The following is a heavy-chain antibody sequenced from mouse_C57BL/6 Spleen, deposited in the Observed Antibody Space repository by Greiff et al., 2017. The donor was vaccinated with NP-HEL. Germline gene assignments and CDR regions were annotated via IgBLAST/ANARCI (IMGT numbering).Heavy chain of an antibody. Sequence: QVQLQQSGAELARPGASVKLSCKASGYTFTSYGISWVKQRTGQGLEWIGEIYPRSGNTYYNEKFKGKATLTADKSSSTAYMELRSLTSEDSAVYFCARSGYYGSSWVYFDYWGQGTTLTVSS. V-gene: IGHV1-81*01. CDR1: GYTFTSYG. CDR2: IYPRSGNT. CDR3: ARSGYYGSSWVYFDY. D-gene: IGHD1-1*01. J-gene: IGHJ2*01.